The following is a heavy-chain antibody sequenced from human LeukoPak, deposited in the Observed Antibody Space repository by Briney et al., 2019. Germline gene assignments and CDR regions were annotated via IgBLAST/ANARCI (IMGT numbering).Heavy chain of an antibody. V-gene: IGHV1-8*03. CDR2: MNPKSGDT. J-gene: IGHJ3*02. Sequence: ASVKVSCKASGYSFTNYDINWVRQATGQGLEWMGWMNPKSGDTGYSQKFQGRVFITRDTSINTAYMELSSLGSDDTAVYYCASKGAAIGPYAFDIWGQGTMVTVSS. CDR1: GYSFTNYD. CDR3: ASKGAAIGPYAFDI. D-gene: IGHD6-25*01.